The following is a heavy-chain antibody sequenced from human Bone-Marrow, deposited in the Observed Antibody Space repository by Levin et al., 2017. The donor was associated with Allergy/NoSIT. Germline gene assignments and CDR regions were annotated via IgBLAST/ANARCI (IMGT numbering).Heavy chain of an antibody. D-gene: IGHD6-19*01. V-gene: IGHV3-23*01. CDR1: GFTFANHA. CDR3: AGEQGARGWYTVDF. Sequence: GGSLRLSCAASGFTFANHAMTWVRHAPGKGLEWVSTIRPNSERTYFADSVKGRFTVSRDDSMNMLYLQMNSLRADDTAVYYCAGEQGARGWYTVDFWGQGTLVTVSS. CDR2: IRPNSERT. J-gene: IGHJ4*02.